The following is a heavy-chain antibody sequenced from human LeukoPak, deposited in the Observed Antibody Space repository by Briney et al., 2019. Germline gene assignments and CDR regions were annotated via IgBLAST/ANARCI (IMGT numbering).Heavy chain of an antibody. J-gene: IGHJ6*03. Sequence: GGSLRLSCAASGFTFDDYAMHWVRQAPGKGLEWVSGISWNSGSIGYADSVKGRFTISRDNAKNPLYLQMNSLRAEDTALYYCAKDTDAHYYYYYMDGWGKGTTVTVSS. V-gene: IGHV3-9*01. CDR1: GFTFDDYA. CDR2: ISWNSGSI. CDR3: AKDTDAHYYYYYMDG.